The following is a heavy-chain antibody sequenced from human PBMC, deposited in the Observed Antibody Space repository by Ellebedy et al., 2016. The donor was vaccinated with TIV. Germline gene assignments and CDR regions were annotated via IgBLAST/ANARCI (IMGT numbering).Heavy chain of an antibody. J-gene: IGHJ4*02. D-gene: IGHD6-19*01. CDR1: GDSVSSNSPT. CDR2: TYYRSKWYY. Sequence: SCAISGDSVSSNSPTWNWIRQSPSRGLEWLGRTYYRSKWYYEYAVSVYSRITINPDTSKNQFSLQLNSVTPEDTAMYYCARYNSGWKIFDYWGQGTLVTVSS. V-gene: IGHV6-1*01. CDR3: ARYNSGWKIFDY.